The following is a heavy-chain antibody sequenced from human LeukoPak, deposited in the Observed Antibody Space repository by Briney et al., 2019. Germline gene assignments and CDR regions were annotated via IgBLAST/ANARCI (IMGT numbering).Heavy chain of an antibody. CDR1: GYTFTSYD. Sequence: ASVKVSCKASGYTFTSYDSNWVRQATGQGLHWMGWMNPNSGNTGYAQKFQGRVTITRNTSISTAYMELSSLRSEVTAVYYCARSGSLTAEGDYWGEGTLVTVSS. CDR3: ARSGSLTAEGDY. D-gene: IGHD1-26*01. V-gene: IGHV1-8*03. J-gene: IGHJ4*02. CDR2: MNPNSGNT.